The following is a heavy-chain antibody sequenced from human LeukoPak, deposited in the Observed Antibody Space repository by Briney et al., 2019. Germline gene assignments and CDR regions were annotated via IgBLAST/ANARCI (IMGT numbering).Heavy chain of an antibody. Sequence: PSETLSLTCTVSGGSISSSSYYWGWIRQPPGKGLEWIGSIYYSGSTYYNPSLKSRVTISVDTSKNQFSLKLTSVTAADTAVYYCARTVFWRGLYYMDVWGKGTTVIVSS. CDR1: GGSISSSSYY. CDR3: ARTVFWRGLYYMDV. D-gene: IGHD3-3*01. CDR2: IYYSGST. J-gene: IGHJ6*03. V-gene: IGHV4-39*07.